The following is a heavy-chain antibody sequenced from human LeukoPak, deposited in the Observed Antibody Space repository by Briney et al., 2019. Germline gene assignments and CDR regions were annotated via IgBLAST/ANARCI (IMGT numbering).Heavy chain of an antibody. V-gene: IGHV3-30-3*01. CDR2: ISYDGSNK. Sequence: PGGSLRLSCAASGFTFSSYAMHWVRQAPGKGLEWVAVISYDGSNKYYADSVKGRFTISRDNSKNTLYLQMNSPRAEDTAVYYCARDLGDDGGYYFDYWGRGTLVTVSS. J-gene: IGHJ4*02. CDR1: GFTFSSYA. CDR3: ARDLGDDGGYYFDY. D-gene: IGHD5-24*01.